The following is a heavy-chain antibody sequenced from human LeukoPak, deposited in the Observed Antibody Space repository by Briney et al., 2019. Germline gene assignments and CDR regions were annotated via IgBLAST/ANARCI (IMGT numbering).Heavy chain of an antibody. D-gene: IGHD6-19*01. J-gene: IGHJ4*02. V-gene: IGHV3-21*01. CDR2: ISSSSSYI. Sequence: GGSLRLSCAASEFTFGSYSMNWVRQAPGKGLEWVSSISSSSSYIYYAGSVKGRFTISRDNAKNSLYLQMSSLRAEDTAVYYCAVIAVAAHPHFGYWGQGTLVTVSS. CDR3: AVIAVAAHPHFGY. CDR1: EFTFGSYS.